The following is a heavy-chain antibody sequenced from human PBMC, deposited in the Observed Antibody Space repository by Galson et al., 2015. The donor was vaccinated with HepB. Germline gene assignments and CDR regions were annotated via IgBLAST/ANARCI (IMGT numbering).Heavy chain of an antibody. CDR3: AADPYYDILTGYPYYMDV. CDR2: ISAYNGNT. D-gene: IGHD3-9*01. V-gene: IGHV1-18*04. J-gene: IGHJ6*03. CDR1: GYTFTSYG. Sequence: SVKVSCKASGYTFTSYGISWVRQAPGQGLEWMGWISAYNGNTNYAQKLQGRVTMTTDTSTSTAYMELRSLRSDDTAVYYCAADPYYDILTGYPYYMDVWGKGTTVTVSS.